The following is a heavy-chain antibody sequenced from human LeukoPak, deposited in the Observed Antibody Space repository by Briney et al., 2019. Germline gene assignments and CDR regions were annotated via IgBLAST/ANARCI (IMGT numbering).Heavy chain of an antibody. CDR2: IYYSGST. CDR1: GGSISSYY. V-gene: IGHV4-59*01. D-gene: IGHD3-3*01. CDR3: ARGLPQYYDFWSDPYFDY. J-gene: IGHJ4*02. Sequence: SETLSLTCTVSGGSISSYYWSWIRQPPGKGLEWIGYIYYSGSTNYNPSLKSRVTISVDTSKNQFSLKLSSVTAADTAVYYCARGLPQYYDFWSDPYFDYWGQGTLVTVSS.